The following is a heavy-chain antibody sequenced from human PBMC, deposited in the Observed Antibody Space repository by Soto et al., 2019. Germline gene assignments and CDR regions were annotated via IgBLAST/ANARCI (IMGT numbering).Heavy chain of an antibody. CDR2: IYSHGAT. CDR3: AREEDYYGSGSYYNKYNWFDP. D-gene: IGHD3-10*01. Sequence: PSETLSLTCTISGGSISSGRYDWSWIRQPAGKGLEWIGRIYSHGATNYNPSLKSRVTVSLDTSNNQVSLKLTSVTAADTAVYYCAREEDYYGSGSYYNKYNWFDPWGQGTLVTVSS. V-gene: IGHV4-61*02. J-gene: IGHJ5*02. CDR1: GGSISSGRYD.